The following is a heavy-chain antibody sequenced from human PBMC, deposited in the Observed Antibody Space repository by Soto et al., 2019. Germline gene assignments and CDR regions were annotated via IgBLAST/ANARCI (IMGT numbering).Heavy chain of an antibody. CDR1: GFIFSDYA. CDR2: ISYGGDNK. CDR3: AKARHSTSWYGLEADF. D-gene: IGHD6-13*01. V-gene: IGHV3-30*09. J-gene: IGHJ4*02. Sequence: QVQLVESGGGVVQPGRSLRLSCAASGFIFSDYAMHWVRQAPGKGLEWVAVISYGGDNKYYADSVRGRFAISRDKLKNTLDLQMNSLNPEDTAVYHCAKARHSTSWYGLEADFWGQGTLVTVYS.